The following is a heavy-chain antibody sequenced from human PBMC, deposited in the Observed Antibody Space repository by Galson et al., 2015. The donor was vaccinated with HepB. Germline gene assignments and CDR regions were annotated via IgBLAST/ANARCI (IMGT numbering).Heavy chain of an antibody. CDR3: ARDPFYDSSGFHELDY. Sequence: SVKVSCKVSGYTFTSYAMHWVRQAPGQRLEWMGWINAGNGNTKYSQKFQGRVTITRDTSASTAYMELSSLRSEDTAVYYCARDPFYDSSGFHELDYWGQGTLVTVSS. CDR1: GYTFTSYA. V-gene: IGHV1-3*01. CDR2: INAGNGNT. J-gene: IGHJ4*02. D-gene: IGHD3-22*01.